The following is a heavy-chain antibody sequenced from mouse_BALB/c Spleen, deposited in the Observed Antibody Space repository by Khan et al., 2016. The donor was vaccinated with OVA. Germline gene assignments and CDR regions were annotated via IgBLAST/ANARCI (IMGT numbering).Heavy chain of an antibody. CDR1: GYSFTGYF. CDR3: ARKNGSDFDY. Sequence: EVQLQQSGPELVKPGASVKISCKASGYSFTGYFMNWVMQSHGKSLEWIGRINPHIGETFYNQKFKGKAILTVDESSSTVQLELRSLASEDSAVYYCARKNGSDFDYWGQGTTLTVSS. D-gene: IGHD1-1*01. CDR2: INPHIGET. J-gene: IGHJ2*01. V-gene: IGHV1-20*02.